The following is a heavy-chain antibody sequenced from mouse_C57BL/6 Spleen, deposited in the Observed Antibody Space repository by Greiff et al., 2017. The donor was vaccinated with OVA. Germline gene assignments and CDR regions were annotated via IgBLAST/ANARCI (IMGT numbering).Heavy chain of an antibody. D-gene: IGHD1-1*01. CDR1: GYNFTSYD. CDR2: IYPRDGST. J-gene: IGHJ2*01. V-gene: IGHV1-85*01. Sequence: QVQLQQSGPELVKPGASVKLSCKASGYNFTSYDINWVKQRPGQGLEWIGRIYPRDGSTKYNEKFKGKATLTVDTSSSTAYMELHSLTSEDSAVYFCARWGYYEGWGQGTTLTVSS. CDR3: ARWGYYEG.